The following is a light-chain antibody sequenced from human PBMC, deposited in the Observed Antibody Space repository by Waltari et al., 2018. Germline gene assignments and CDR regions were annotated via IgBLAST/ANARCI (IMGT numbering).Light chain of an antibody. V-gene: IGLV2-14*03. CDR1: SSDVGGYNF. Sequence: QSALTQPASASGSPGQSITISCTGTSSDVGGYNFVSWYQQHTGKAPTLMIYDVINRPSGVSVRFSGSKSGNTASLTISVLHAEDEAYYYCYSYTTSSTYVFGTGTQVTVL. CDR3: YSYTTSSTYV. CDR2: DVI. J-gene: IGLJ1*01.